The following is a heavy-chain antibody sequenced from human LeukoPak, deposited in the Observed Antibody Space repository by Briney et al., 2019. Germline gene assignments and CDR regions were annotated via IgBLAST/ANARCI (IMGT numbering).Heavy chain of an antibody. D-gene: IGHD1-26*01. Sequence: AASVKVSCKASGFTFTSSAVQWVRQARGQRLEWIGWIVVGSGNTNYAQKFQERVTITRDMSTSTAYMELSSLRSEDTAVYYCAAHIGIVGAAYWGQGTLVTVSS. CDR1: GFTFTSSA. J-gene: IGHJ4*02. CDR3: AAHIGIVGAAY. CDR2: IVVGSGNT. V-gene: IGHV1-58*01.